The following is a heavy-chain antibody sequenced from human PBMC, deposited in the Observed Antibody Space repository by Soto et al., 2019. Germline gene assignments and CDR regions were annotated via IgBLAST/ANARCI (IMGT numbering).Heavy chain of an antibody. D-gene: IGHD6-6*01. J-gene: IGHJ4*02. CDR1: GFTFSSYA. CDR3: AKDGAARLAPHYFDY. V-gene: IGHV3-23*01. CDR2: ISGSGGST. Sequence: GSLRLSCAASGFTFSSYAMSWVRQAPGKGLEWVSAISGSGGSTFYADSVKGRFTISRDNSKNTLYLQMNSLRAEDTAVYYCAKDGAARLAPHYFDYWGQGTLVTVSS.